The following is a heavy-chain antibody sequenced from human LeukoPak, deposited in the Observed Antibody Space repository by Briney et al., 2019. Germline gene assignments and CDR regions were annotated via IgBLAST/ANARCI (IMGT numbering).Heavy chain of an antibody. D-gene: IGHD6-19*01. CDR1: GGSFSGYY. J-gene: IGHJ6*02. CDR3: AIVALLAVAGTYYYYYGMDV. Sequence: SETLSLTCAVYGGSFSGYYWSWIRQPPGKGLEWTGEINHSGSTNYNPSLKSRVTISVDTSKNQFSLKLSSVTAADTAVYYCAIVALLAVAGTYYYYYGMDVWGQGTTVSVSS. V-gene: IGHV4-34*01. CDR2: INHSGST.